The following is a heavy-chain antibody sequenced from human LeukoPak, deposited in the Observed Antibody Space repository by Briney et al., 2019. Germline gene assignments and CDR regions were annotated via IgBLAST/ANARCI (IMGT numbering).Heavy chain of an antibody. Sequence: SETLSLICTVSGGSISSYYWSWIRQPPGKGLEWLGYIHYSGSTNYNPSLKSRVTISVDTSKTQFSLKLSSVTAADTAVYYCALLHFYGSGSYYNDDFDIWGQGTMVTVSS. V-gene: IGHV4-59*08. CDR2: IHYSGST. J-gene: IGHJ3*02. CDR1: GGSISSYY. D-gene: IGHD3-10*01. CDR3: ALLHFYGSGSYYNDDFDI.